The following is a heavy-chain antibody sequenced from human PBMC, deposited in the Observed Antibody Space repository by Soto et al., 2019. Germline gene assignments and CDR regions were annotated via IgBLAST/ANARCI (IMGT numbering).Heavy chain of an antibody. CDR1: GFTFSSYG. D-gene: IGHD1-1*01. CDR2: ISYDGSNK. CDR3: TYGTQTWKGPFDY. V-gene: IGHV3-30*03. Sequence: GGSLRLSCAASGFTFSSYGMHWVRQAPGKGLEWVAVISYDGSNKYYADSVKGRFTISRDNSKNTLYLQMNSLRAGDTAVYYCTYGTQTWKGPFDYWGQGTLVTVSS. J-gene: IGHJ4*02.